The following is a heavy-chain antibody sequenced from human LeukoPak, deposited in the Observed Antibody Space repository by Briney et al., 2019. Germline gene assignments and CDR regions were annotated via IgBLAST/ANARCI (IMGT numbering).Heavy chain of an antibody. D-gene: IGHD2-2*01. J-gene: IGHJ3*02. CDR2: ISYDGSNK. Sequence: PGGSLRLSCAASGFTFSSYAMHWVRQAPGKGLEWVAIISYDGSNKYYADSVKGRFTISRDNSKNTLYLQMNSLRAEDTAMYYCARVEGCSSTSCYGAFDIWGQGTMVTVSS. V-gene: IGHV3-30-3*01. CDR3: ARVEGCSSTSCYGAFDI. CDR1: GFTFSSYA.